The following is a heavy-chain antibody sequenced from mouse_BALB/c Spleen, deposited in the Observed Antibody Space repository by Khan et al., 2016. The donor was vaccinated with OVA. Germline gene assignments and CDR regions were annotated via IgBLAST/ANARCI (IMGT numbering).Heavy chain of an antibody. D-gene: IGHD2-14*01. CDR3: ARSTYRYAFVY. CDR1: GDSITTGY. CDR2: IIYTGYT. J-gene: IGHJ3*01. V-gene: IGHV3-8*02. Sequence: VQLQQSGPSLVKPSQTLSLTCSVTGDSITTGYWNWIRKFPGNKLEYMGYIIYTGYTYYNPSLKRRISITRHTSNNQYYLQLNSVTDEDTATYYCARSTYRYAFVYWGQGTLVTVSA.